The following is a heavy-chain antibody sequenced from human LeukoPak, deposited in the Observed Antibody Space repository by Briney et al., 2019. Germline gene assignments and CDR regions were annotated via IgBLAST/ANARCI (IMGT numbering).Heavy chain of an antibody. CDR2: ISYDRSNK. CDR3: AREDILTLGIDY. Sequence: GRSLRLSCAASGFTFSSYAMHWVREAPGKGLEWVAVISYDRSNKYYADSVKGRFTISRDNSKNTLYLQMNSLRAEDTAVYYCAREDILTLGIDYWGQGTLVTVSS. D-gene: IGHD3-9*01. V-gene: IGHV3-30*04. J-gene: IGHJ4*02. CDR1: GFTFSSYA.